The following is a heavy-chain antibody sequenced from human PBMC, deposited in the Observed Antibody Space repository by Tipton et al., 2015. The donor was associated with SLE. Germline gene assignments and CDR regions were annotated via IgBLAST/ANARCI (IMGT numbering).Heavy chain of an antibody. J-gene: IGHJ5*01. Sequence: SLRLSCAGSGFIFSSYWMSWVRHAPGKRLEWVANIRQDAVETYYMDSVKGRFSIFRDNDRNSVYLQMNSLRAEDTAIYYCARMGGTGYSSSWFNSWGQGIQVTVSS. CDR2: IRQDAVET. CDR1: GFIFSSYW. D-gene: IGHD6-13*01. V-gene: IGHV3-7*01. CDR3: ARMGGTGYSSSWFNS.